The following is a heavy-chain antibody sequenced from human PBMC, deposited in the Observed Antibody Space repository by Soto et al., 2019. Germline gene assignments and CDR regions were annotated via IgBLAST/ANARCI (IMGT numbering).Heavy chain of an antibody. CDR1: GFTFDDYA. Sequence: EVQLVESGGGLVQPGRSLRLSCAASGFTFDDYAMHWVRQAPGKGLEWVSGISWNSGSIGYADSVKGRFTISRDNAKNSPYLQMNSLRAEDTALYYCAKDYKKAYYDFWSGYWFDYWGQGTLVTVSS. CDR2: ISWNSGSI. J-gene: IGHJ4*02. D-gene: IGHD3-3*01. CDR3: AKDYKKAYYDFWSGYWFDY. V-gene: IGHV3-9*01.